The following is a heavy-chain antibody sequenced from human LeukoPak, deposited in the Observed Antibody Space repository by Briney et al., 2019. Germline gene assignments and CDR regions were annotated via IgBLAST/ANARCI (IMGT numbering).Heavy chain of an antibody. CDR1: GGTFSSYA. Sequence: SVKVSCKASGGTFSSYAISWVRQAPGQGLEWMGGIIPIFGTANYAQKFQGRVTITADESTSTAYMELSSLRSEDTAVYYRARDSSYGAAAGSFDYWGQGTLVTVSS. V-gene: IGHV1-69*13. D-gene: IGHD6-13*01. CDR3: ARDSSYGAAAGSFDY. J-gene: IGHJ4*02. CDR2: IIPIFGTA.